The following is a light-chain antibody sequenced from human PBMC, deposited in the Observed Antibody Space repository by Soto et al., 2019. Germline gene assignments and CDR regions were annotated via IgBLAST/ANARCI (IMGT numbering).Light chain of an antibody. Sequence: EVVTTQSPATLSVSPGERATLSCRASQGLGTNLAWYQQKPGQAPRLLIYAASTRATGVPGRFSGSGSGTDFTLTISRLEPEDFAVYYCQQYGSSPITFGQGTRLEIK. CDR3: QQYGSSPIT. J-gene: IGKJ5*01. CDR1: QGLGTN. V-gene: IGKV3-20*01. CDR2: AAS.